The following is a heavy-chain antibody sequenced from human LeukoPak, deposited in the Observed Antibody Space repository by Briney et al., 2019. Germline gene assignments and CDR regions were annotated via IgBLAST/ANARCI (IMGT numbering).Heavy chain of an antibody. CDR2: INPSGGST. CDR1: GGTFSSYT. CDR3: AREGRYFDWPGDYYYGMDV. V-gene: IGHV1-46*01. D-gene: IGHD3-9*01. Sequence: ASVKVSCKASGGTFSSYTISWVRQAPGQGLEWMGIINPSGGSTSYAQKFQGRVTMTRDTSTSTVYMELSSLRSEDTAVYYCAREGRYFDWPGDYYYGMDVWGKGTTVTVSS. J-gene: IGHJ6*04.